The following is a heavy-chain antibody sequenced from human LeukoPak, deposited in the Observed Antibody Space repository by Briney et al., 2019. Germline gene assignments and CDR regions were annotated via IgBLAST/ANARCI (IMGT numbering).Heavy chain of an antibody. Sequence: GGSLRLSCAASGFTFSSYGMHWVRQAPGKGLEWVAFIRYDGSNKYYADSVKGRFTISRDNSKNTLYLQMNSLRAEDTAVYYCAKAGDSSSFYFDYWGQGTLVTVSS. CDR3: AKAGDSSSFYFDY. J-gene: IGHJ4*02. CDR2: IRYDGSNK. V-gene: IGHV3-30*02. D-gene: IGHD6-6*01. CDR1: GFTFSSYG.